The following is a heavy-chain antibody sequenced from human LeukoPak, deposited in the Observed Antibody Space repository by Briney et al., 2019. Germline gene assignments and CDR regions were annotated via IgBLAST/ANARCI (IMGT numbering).Heavy chain of an antibody. J-gene: IGHJ5*02. CDR1: GFTLSYSA. CDR2: IDRPAKSYAT. D-gene: IGHD1-26*01. V-gene: IGHV3-73*01. Sequence: GASLKLSCSASGFTLSYSAIHSVRQASGKGLEWVGLIDRPAKSYATADGASVGGRFTISRDDSKNTAYLQMDSLKTEDTALYYCTRDRGTYNWLDPWGQGTLVTVSS. CDR3: TRDRGTYNWLDP.